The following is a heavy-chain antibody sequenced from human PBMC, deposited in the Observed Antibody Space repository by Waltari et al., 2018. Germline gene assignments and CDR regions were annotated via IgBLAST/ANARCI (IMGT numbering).Heavy chain of an antibody. Sequence: QVQLQQWGAGLLKPSETLSLTCAVYGGSFSGYYWSWIRQPPGKGLEWIGSIYYSGSTYYNPSLKSRVTISVDTSKNQFSLKLSSVTAADTAVYYCASSDYYGSGSYLWGQGTLVTVSS. CDR1: GGSFSGYY. CDR2: IYYSGST. J-gene: IGHJ5*02. CDR3: ASSDYYGSGSYL. V-gene: IGHV4-34*01. D-gene: IGHD3-10*01.